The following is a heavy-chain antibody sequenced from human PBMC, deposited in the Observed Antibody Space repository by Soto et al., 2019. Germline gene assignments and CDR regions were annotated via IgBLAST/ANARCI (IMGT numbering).Heavy chain of an antibody. Sequence: ASVKVSCKASGYTFTSYGISWVRQAPGQGLEWMGWISAYSGNTNYAQKLQGRVTMTTDTSTSTAYMELRSLRSDDTAVYYCAITAGTNNYYYGMDVWGQGTTVTVSS. CDR3: AITAGTNNYYYGMDV. CDR2: ISAYSGNT. J-gene: IGHJ6*02. D-gene: IGHD1-7*01. CDR1: GYTFTSYG. V-gene: IGHV1-18*04.